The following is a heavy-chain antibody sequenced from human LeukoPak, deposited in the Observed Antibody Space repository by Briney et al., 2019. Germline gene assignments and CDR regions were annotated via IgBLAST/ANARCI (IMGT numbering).Heavy chain of an antibody. J-gene: IGHJ5*02. D-gene: IGHD6-13*01. Sequence: GSLRLSCAASGFTFSSYAMSWVRQAPGEGLEGVSAISGSGGSTYYADSVKGRFTISRDNSKNTLYLQMNSLRAEDTAVYYCAQDIAAAGIYSGDRFDPWGQGTLVTVSS. V-gene: IGHV3-23*01. CDR3: AQDIAAAGIYSGDRFDP. CDR2: ISGSGGST. CDR1: GFTFSSYA.